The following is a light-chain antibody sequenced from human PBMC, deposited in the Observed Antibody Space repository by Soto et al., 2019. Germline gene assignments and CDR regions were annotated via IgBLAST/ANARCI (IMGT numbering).Light chain of an antibody. CDR3: CSYAGSSTHVV. J-gene: IGLJ2*01. CDR1: SSDVGSYNL. Sequence: QSALTQPASVSGSPGQSITISCTGTSSDVGSYNLVSWYQQHPGKAHKLMIYEGSKRPSGVSNRFSGSKSGNTASLTISGLQAEDEADYYCCSYAGSSTHVVFGGGTKGTVL. V-gene: IGLV2-23*01. CDR2: EGS.